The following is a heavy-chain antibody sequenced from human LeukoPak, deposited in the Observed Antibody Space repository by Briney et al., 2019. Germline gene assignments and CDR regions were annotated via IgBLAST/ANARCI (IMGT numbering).Heavy chain of an antibody. Sequence: GGSLRLSCAASGFTFSNYWMHWVRQTPGKGLVWVSRINSDGNRTNYADSVKGRFTISRDNSKNTLYLQMNSLRAEDTAVYYCAKAPGPYYYYYMDVWGKGTTVTVSS. J-gene: IGHJ6*03. V-gene: IGHV3-74*01. CDR2: INSDGNRT. CDR3: AKAPGPYYYYYMDV. CDR1: GFTFSNYW.